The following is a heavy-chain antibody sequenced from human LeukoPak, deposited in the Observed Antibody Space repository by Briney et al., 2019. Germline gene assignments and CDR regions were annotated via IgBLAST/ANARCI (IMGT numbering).Heavy chain of an antibody. CDR3: ARDCSSTSCHQVDY. CDR1: GYTFTSYG. V-gene: IGHV1-18*01. D-gene: IGHD2-2*01. Sequence: ASVKVSCKASGYTFTSYGISWVRQAPGQGLEWMGWISAYNGNTNYAQKLQGRVTMTTDTSTSTAYMELRSLRSDDTAVYYCARDCSSTSCHQVDYWGQGTLVTVSS. CDR2: ISAYNGNT. J-gene: IGHJ4*02.